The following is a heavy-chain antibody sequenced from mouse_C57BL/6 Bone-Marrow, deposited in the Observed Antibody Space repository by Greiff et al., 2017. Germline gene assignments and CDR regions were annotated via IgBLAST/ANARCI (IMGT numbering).Heavy chain of an antibody. CDR2: INPSTGGT. CDR1: GYSFTGYY. Sequence: VQLKQSGPELVKPGASVKISCKASGYSFTGYYMNWVKQSPEKSLEWIGKINPSTGGTTYNQKFKAKATLTVDKSSSTAYMQLKSLTSEDSAVYYCARGIYYGYAWFAYWGQGTLVTVSA. CDR3: ARGIYYGYAWFAY. J-gene: IGHJ3*01. D-gene: IGHD2-2*01. V-gene: IGHV1-42*01.